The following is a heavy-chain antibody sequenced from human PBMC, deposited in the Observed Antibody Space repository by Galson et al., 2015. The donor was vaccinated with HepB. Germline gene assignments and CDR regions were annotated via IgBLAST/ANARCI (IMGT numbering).Heavy chain of an antibody. J-gene: IGHJ3*02. CDR2: IIPIFGTA. CDR3: ARVGENRDYGGNSGLAAQNDAFDI. CDR1: GGTFSSYA. V-gene: IGHV1-69*13. Sequence: SVKVSCKASGGTFSSYAISWVRQAPGQGLEWMGGIIPIFGTANYAQKFQGRVTITADESTSTAYMELSSLRSEDTAVYYCARVGENRDYGGNSGLAAQNDAFDIWGQGTMVTVSS. D-gene: IGHD4-23*01.